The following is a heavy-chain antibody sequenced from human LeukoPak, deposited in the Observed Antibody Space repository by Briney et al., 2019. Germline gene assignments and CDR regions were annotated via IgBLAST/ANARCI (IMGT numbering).Heavy chain of an antibody. J-gene: IGHJ3*02. CDR1: GFTFSSYP. D-gene: IGHD6-13*01. V-gene: IGHV3-21*01. CDR3: ARVRDSSSWFYAFDI. CDR2: ISSSSSYI. Sequence: GGSLRLSCAASGFTFSSYPMSWVRQAPGKGLEWVSSISSSSSYIYYADSVKGRFTISRDNAKNSLYLQMNSLRAEDTAVYYCARVRDSSSWFYAFDIWGQGTMVTVSS.